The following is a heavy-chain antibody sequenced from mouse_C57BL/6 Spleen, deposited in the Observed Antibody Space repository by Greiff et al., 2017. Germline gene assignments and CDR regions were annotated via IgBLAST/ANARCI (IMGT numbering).Heavy chain of an antibody. V-gene: IGHV5-17*01. CDR2: ISSGSSTI. CDR3: ARGDYGSSYFDY. D-gene: IGHD1-1*01. J-gene: IGHJ2*01. Sequence: EVKVEESGGGLVKPGGSLKLSCAASGFTFSDYGMHWVRQAPEKGLEWVAYISSGSSTIYYADTVKGRFTISRDNAKNTLFLQMTSLRSEDTAMYYCARGDYGSSYFDYWGQGTT. CDR1: GFTFSDYG.